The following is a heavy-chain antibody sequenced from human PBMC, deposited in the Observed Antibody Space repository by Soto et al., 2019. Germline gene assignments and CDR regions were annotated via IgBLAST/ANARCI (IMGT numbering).Heavy chain of an antibody. CDR3: RDYYGMDV. Sequence: SETLSLTCTVSGGSISSNTYYWGWIRQPPGKGLEWIGSIYYSGSTSYNPSISTAYLQWSSLKASDTAMYYCAGGGVRGVITRTRDYYGMDVWGQGTTVTVSS. CDR2: IYYSGST. J-gene: IGHJ6*02. D-gene: IGHD3-10*01. CDR1: GGSISSNTYY. V-gene: IGHV4-39*01.